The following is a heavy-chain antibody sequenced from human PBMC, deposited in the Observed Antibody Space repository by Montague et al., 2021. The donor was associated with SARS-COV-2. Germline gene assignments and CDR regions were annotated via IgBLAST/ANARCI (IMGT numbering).Heavy chain of an antibody. V-gene: IGHV4-34*01. CDR1: GGSFSGYY. D-gene: IGHD2-2*01. CDR2: INHSGST. CDR3: ARVRAVPSAMRIFSLGRSYYGMKV. J-gene: IGHJ6*02. Sequence: SETLSLTCAVYGGSFSGYYWSWIRQPPGKGLEWIGEINHSGSTNYNPSLKSRVTISVDTSKNQFSLKLSSVTAADTAVYYCARVRAVPSAMRIFSLGRSYYGMKVGAQGTTVTVSS.